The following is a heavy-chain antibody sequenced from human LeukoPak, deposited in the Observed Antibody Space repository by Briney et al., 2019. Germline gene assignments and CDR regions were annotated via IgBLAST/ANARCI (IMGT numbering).Heavy chain of an antibody. CDR3: ARSGIWLQSQSPDY. Sequence: ASVKVSCKASGYTFTSYGISWVRQAPGQGPEWMGWISAYNGNTNYAQKLQGRVTMTTDTSTSTAYMELRSLRSDDTAVYYCARSGIWLQSQSPDYWGQGTLVTVSS. V-gene: IGHV1-18*01. D-gene: IGHD5-24*01. J-gene: IGHJ4*02. CDR2: ISAYNGNT. CDR1: GYTFTSYG.